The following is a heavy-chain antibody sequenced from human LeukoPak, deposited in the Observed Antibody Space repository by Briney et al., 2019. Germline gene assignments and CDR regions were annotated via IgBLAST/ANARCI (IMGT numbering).Heavy chain of an antibody. Sequence: GGSLRLSCAASGFTVSSNYMSWVRQAPGKGLEWVSVIYSGGSTYYADSVKGRFTISRDNSKNTLYLQMNSLRAEDTAVYYCARAPGEWQQLVLGSDYWGQGTLVTVSS. D-gene: IGHD6-13*01. J-gene: IGHJ4*02. CDR2: IYSGGST. CDR3: ARAPGEWQQLVLGSDY. V-gene: IGHV3-66*01. CDR1: GFTVSSNY.